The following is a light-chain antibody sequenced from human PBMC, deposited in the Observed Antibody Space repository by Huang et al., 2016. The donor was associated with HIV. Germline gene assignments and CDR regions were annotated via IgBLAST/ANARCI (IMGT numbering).Light chain of an antibody. J-gene: IGKJ1*01. CDR2: GAF. Sequence: EIVMTQSPATLSVSPGERVTLSCRASQSVSSNLAWYQQKPGQAPRLLIYGAFTRATGIPARFSGSGSGTEFTLTISSLQSEDFAVYYCQQYNNWPPGTFGQGTKVEIK. V-gene: IGKV3-15*01. CDR3: QQYNNWPPGT. CDR1: QSVSSN.